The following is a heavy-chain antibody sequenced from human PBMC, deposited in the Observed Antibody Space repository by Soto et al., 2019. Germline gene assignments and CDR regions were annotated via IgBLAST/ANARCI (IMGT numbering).Heavy chain of an antibody. J-gene: IGHJ4*02. CDR2: ISRSSSYI. D-gene: IGHD3-22*01. CDR1: GFTFSSYS. V-gene: IGHV3-21*01. CDR3: ARDDYYDSSGPPDY. Sequence: PGGSLRLSCAAPGFTFSSYSMNWVRQAPGKGLEWVSSISRSSSYIYYADSVKGRFTISRDNAKNSLYLQMNSLRAEDTAVYYCARDDYYDSSGPPDYWGQGTLVTVSS.